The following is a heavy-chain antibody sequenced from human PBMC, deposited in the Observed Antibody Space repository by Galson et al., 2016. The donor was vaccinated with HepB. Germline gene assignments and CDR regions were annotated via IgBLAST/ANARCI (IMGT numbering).Heavy chain of an antibody. V-gene: IGHV4-4*02. CDR3: ARGGLIWYQNCFDL. CDR1: GASISPANW. J-gene: IGHJ4*02. CDR2: IYHSGST. D-gene: IGHD2-8*01. Sequence: SETLSLTCAVSGASISPANWWSWVRQPPGKGLEWIGEIYHSGSTNYSPSLQSRVTISVDKSKNQISLTPGSVTAADTAVYYCARGGLIWYQNCFDLWGQGTLVTVSS.